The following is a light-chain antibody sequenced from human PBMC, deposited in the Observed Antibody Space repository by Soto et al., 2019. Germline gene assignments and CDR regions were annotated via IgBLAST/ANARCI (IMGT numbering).Light chain of an antibody. J-gene: IGLJ2*01. CDR2: EAN. Sequence: QSALTQAASVSGSPGQSMTISCTGTSSDVGSYNLVSWYQQHPGTAPKLIIYEANTRPSGLSTRFSGSKSGNTASLTISGLQAEDEADYFCSSYAGISTLVVFGGGTQLTVL. CDR3: SSYAGISTLVV. CDR1: SSDVGSYNL. V-gene: IGLV2-23*01.